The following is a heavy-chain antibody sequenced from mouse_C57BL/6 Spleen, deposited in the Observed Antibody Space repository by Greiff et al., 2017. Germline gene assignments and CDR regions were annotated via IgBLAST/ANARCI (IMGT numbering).Heavy chain of an antibody. CDR1: GYTFTSYW. Sequence: QLQLKQPGAELVKPGASVKVSCKASGYTFTSYWMHWVKQRPGQGLEWIGRIHPSDSDTNYNQKFKGKATLTVDKSSSTAYMQLSSLTSEDSAVYYCAMGDYDEGGFLDYWGQGTTLTVSS. V-gene: IGHV1-74*01. CDR2: IHPSDSDT. CDR3: AMGDYDEGGFLDY. J-gene: IGHJ2*01. D-gene: IGHD2-4*01.